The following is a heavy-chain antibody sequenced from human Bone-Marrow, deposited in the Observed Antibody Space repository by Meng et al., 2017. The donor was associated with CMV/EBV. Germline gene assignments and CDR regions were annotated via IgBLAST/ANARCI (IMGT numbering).Heavy chain of an antibody. V-gene: IGHV3-7*01. J-gene: IGHJ4*02. Sequence: GESLKISCAASGFTFSSYWMSWVRQAPGKGMEWVANIKQDGSEKYYVDSVKGRFTISRDNAKNSLYLQMNSLRAEDTAVYYCARDFFPAGYWGQGTLVTVSS. D-gene: IGHD2/OR15-2a*01. CDR3: ARDFFPAGY. CDR1: GFTFSSYW. CDR2: IKQDGSEK.